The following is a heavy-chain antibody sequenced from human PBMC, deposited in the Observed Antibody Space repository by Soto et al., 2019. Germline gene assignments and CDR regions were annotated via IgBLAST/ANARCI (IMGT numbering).Heavy chain of an antibody. CDR2: ISYDGSDK. V-gene: IGHV3-30*18. CDR3: AKGTLAADPFGMDV. Sequence: GGSLRLSCAASGFTFNSYGMHWVRQAPGKGLEWVAVISYDGSDKYYADSVKGRFTISRDNSKNTLYLQVNSLRAEDTAVYYCAKGTLAADPFGMDVWGQGTTFTVSS. CDR1: GFTFNSYG. D-gene: IGHD6-13*01. J-gene: IGHJ6*02.